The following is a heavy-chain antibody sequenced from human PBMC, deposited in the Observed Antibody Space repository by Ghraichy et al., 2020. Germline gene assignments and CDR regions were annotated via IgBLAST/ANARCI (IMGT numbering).Heavy chain of an antibody. CDR1: GFTFSSYW. J-gene: IGHJ3*02. CDR2: INGDGSST. D-gene: IGHD4-23*01. Sequence: GGSLRLSCAASGFTFSSYWMHWVRQAPGKGPVWVLRINGDGSSTSYADSVKGRFTIFRDNAKNTLHLQMNSLRAEDTAVYYCARWSTAVLDAFDIWGQGTMVTVSS. CDR3: ARWSTAVLDAFDI. V-gene: IGHV3-74*01.